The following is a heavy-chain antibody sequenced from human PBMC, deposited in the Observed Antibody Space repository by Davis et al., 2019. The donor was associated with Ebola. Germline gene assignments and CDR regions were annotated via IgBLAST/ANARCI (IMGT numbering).Heavy chain of an antibody. CDR2: IIPILGIA. J-gene: IGHJ6*02. D-gene: IGHD1-7*01. Sequence: SVKVSCKASGGTFSSYTISWVRQAPGQGLEWMGRIIPILGIANYAQKFQGRVTITADKSTSTAYMELSSLRSEDTAVYYCAREHHSTWTQLPIYGMDVWGQGTTVTGSS. CDR1: GGTFSSYT. V-gene: IGHV1-69*04. CDR3: AREHHSTWTQLPIYGMDV.